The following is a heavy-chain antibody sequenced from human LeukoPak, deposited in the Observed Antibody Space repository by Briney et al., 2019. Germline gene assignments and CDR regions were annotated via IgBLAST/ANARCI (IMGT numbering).Heavy chain of an antibody. J-gene: IGHJ4*02. CDR2: ISYGESNE. Sequence: PGGSLRLSCAASGFTFSSYAMHWVRQAPGKGLECVAAISYGESNEYYADSVKGRFTISRDNSKNTLYLQMNSLRVEDTAVYYCARGFDSSGYYYGTYWGQGTLVTVSS. D-gene: IGHD3-22*01. CDR3: ARGFDSSGYYYGTY. CDR1: GFTFSSYA. V-gene: IGHV3-30*04.